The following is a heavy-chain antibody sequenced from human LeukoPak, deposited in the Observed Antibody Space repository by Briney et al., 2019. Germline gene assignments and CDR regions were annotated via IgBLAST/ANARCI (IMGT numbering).Heavy chain of an antibody. J-gene: IGHJ6*04. CDR3: ARTDYDILTGARMDV. V-gene: IGHV1-18*04. Sequence: ASVKVSCKASGYTFTNYVITWVRQAPGQEREWMGWISAYNANTHYAQKFQGRVTMTTDTSTSTVYMELRSLRSDDTAIYYCARTDYDILTGARMDVWGKGTTVTVSS. CDR2: ISAYNANT. CDR1: GYTFTNYV. D-gene: IGHD3-9*01.